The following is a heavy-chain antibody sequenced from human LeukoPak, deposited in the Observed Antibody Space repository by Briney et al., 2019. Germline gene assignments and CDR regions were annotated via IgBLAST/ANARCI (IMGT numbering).Heavy chain of an antibody. CDR2: ITPSGGT. CDR3: ATAAGRNWFDP. CDR1: GYTFTSYA. D-gene: IGHD6-13*01. V-gene: IGHV1-2*02. Sequence: ASVKVSCKASGYTFTSYAIHWVRQAPGQGLEWMGWITPSGGTNYPQKFQGRVAITWDTSITTAYMDLSRLTSDDTAVYYCATAAGRNWFDPWGQGTLVTVSS. J-gene: IGHJ5*02.